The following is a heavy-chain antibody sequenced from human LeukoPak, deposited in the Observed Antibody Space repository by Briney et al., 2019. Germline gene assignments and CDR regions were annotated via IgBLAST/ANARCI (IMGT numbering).Heavy chain of an antibody. CDR3: ARDPKTGTFDY. D-gene: IGHD1-7*01. V-gene: IGHV3-48*03. CDR2: ISDGGKTK. Sequence: GGSLRLSCAASGFTFRSSEMNWVRQAPGKGLEWVSYISDGGKTKYYADSVKGRFTISRDNAKNSLYLQMNSLRAEDTAVYYCARDPKTGTFDYWGQGTLVTVSS. J-gene: IGHJ4*02. CDR1: GFTFRSSE.